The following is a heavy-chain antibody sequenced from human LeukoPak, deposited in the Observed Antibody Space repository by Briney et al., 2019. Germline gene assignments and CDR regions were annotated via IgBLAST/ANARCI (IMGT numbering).Heavy chain of an antibody. Sequence: GGSLRLSCAASGFTFSGYWMSWVRQAPGKGLEWVANIKQDGSEKYYVDSVKGRFTISRDNAKNSLYLQMNSLRDEDTAMYYCARNPAAGTLDYWGQGTLVTVSS. CDR3: ARNPAAGTLDY. CDR2: IKQDGSEK. CDR1: GFTFSGYW. V-gene: IGHV3-7*02. D-gene: IGHD6-13*01. J-gene: IGHJ4*02.